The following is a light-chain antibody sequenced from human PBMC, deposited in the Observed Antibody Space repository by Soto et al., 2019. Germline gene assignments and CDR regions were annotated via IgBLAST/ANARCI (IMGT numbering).Light chain of an antibody. J-gene: IGKJ1*01. CDR2: GAS. CDR3: HQYNTWLWT. CDR1: QSVNAN. V-gene: IGKV3-15*01. Sequence: EVVMTQSPATLSVSPGERATLSCRASQSVNANLAWYQQKPGQAPRLLIHGASNRATGIPDRFSGSGFGTEFILTISSLQSEDFAVYYCHQYNTWLWTFGQGTKVEI.